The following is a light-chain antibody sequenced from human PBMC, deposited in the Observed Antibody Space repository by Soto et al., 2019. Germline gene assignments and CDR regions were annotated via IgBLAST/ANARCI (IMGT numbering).Light chain of an antibody. CDR2: AAS. Sequence: DIQMTQSPLSLSASVGDSVTITCRASQSITSYLSRYQIQSGKAPKLLIFAASILQSGVPSRFSCTGSGTDFTPTISSLQPEDLGTYSWQQSYSRPLTFGGRTKVEIK. J-gene: IGKJ4*01. CDR1: QSITSY. CDR3: QQSYSRPLT. V-gene: IGKV1-39*01.